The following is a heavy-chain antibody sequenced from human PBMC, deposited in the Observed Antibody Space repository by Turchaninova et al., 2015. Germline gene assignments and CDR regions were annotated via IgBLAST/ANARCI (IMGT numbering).Heavy chain of an antibody. J-gene: IGHJ4*02. V-gene: IGHV4-34*01. CDR1: GGSFSGYY. D-gene: IGHD3-3*01. CDR2: LNHRGST. Sequence: QVQLQQWGAGLLKPSETLSLTCAVYGGSFSGYYWSWISQPPGKGLEWIGELNHRGSTNYNPSLKSRVTISVDTSKNQFSLQLSSVTAADTAVYYWARSPFWSGYYGYWGQGTLVTVSS. CDR3: ARSPFWSGYYGY.